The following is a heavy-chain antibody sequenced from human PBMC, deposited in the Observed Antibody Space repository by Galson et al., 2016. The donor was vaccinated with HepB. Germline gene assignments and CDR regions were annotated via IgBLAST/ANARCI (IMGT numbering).Heavy chain of an antibody. D-gene: IGHD2-2*01. CDR3: ARADLVVVPTSTEWFDP. CDR1: GGPITSNHHS. CDR2: AFHNGIT. Sequence: SETLSLTCTVSGGPITSNHHSWGWVRQPPGKGLEWIGSAFHNGITYYNPSLRSRVTVSVDASRNQFSLKVTSVTAADTAIYYCARADLVVVPTSTEWFDPWGQGTLVIVSS. J-gene: IGHJ5*02. V-gene: IGHV4-39*02.